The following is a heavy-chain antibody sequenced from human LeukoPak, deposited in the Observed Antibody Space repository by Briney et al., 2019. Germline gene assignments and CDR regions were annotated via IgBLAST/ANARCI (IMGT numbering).Heavy chain of an antibody. D-gene: IGHD1-26*01. J-gene: IGHJ4*02. Sequence: GGSLKLSCAASGFTFSGSTMHWVRQASGKGLEWVGHIRNKANSYATAYAASMEGRFTISRDDSKNTAYLQMNSLKTEDTAVYFCAKYSGSYYYPPNWDSWGQGTLVTVSS. V-gene: IGHV3-73*01. CDR3: AKYSGSYYYPPNWDS. CDR2: IRNKANSYAT. CDR1: GFTFSGST.